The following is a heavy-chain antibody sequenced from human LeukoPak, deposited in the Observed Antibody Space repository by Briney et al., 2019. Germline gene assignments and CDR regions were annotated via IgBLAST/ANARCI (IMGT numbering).Heavy chain of an antibody. Sequence: GGSLRLSCAASGFTFSSYWMHWVRQAPGKGLVRVSRINSDGSSTSYADSVKGRFTISRDNSKNTLYLQMNSLRAEDTAVYYCAKDRGEPHYYGSGSFDYWGQGTLVTVSS. CDR2: INSDGSST. J-gene: IGHJ4*02. V-gene: IGHV3-74*01. D-gene: IGHD3-10*01. CDR1: GFTFSSYW. CDR3: AKDRGEPHYYGSGSFDY.